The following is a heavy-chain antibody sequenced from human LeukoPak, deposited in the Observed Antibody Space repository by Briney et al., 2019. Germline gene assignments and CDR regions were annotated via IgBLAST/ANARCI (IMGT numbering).Heavy chain of an antibody. CDR2: ISSSGSTI. Sequence: GGSLRLSCAASGFTYSSYDMNWVRQAPGKGLEWVSYISSSGSTIYYAGSVKGRFTISRDNAKNSLYLQMNSLRAEDTAVYYCASGQDYSFDYWGQGTLVTVSS. J-gene: IGHJ4*02. D-gene: IGHD3-10*01. CDR1: GFTYSSYD. CDR3: ASGQDYSFDY. V-gene: IGHV3-48*03.